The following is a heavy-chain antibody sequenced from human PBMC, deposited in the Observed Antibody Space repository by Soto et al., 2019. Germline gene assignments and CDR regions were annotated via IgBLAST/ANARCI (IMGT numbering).Heavy chain of an antibody. J-gene: IGHJ6*02. D-gene: IGHD2-8*01. V-gene: IGHV3-49*04. CDR2: IRSKAFGETT. CDR1: GFTFGDYA. CDR3: TRDGDGVGGCANGICFTGDYYYGMDV. Sequence: GGSLRLSCKASGFTFGDYAMSWVRQAPGKDLEWVGFIRSKAFGETTEYAASVKGRFSISRDDSKSIAYLQMISLNTEDTAVYYCTRDGDGVGGCANGICFTGDYYYGMDVWGQGTTVTVSS.